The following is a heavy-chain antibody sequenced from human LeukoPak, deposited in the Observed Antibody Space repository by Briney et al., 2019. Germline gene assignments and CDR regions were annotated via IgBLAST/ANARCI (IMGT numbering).Heavy chain of an antibody. J-gene: IGHJ6*03. D-gene: IGHD3-3*01. CDR1: GYTFTSYG. V-gene: IGHV1-18*01. CDR2: ISAYNGNT. CDR3: ARVYTIFGVAKGYYMDV. Sequence: GASVKVSCKASGYTFTSYGISWVRQAPGQGLEWMGWISAYNGNTNYAQKLQGRITMTTDTSTSTAYMELRSLRSDDTAVYYYARVYTIFGVAKGYYMDVWGKGTTVTVSS.